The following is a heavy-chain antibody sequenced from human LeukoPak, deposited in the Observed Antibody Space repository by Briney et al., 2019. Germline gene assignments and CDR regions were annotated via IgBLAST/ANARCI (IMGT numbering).Heavy chain of an antibody. D-gene: IGHD3-16*01. V-gene: IGHV1-24*01. CDR3: ATPSRESGGGDDY. CDR2: FDPKDGET. CDR1: GYTLTELS. J-gene: IGHJ4*02. Sequence: ASVKVSCKVSGYTLTELSMHWVRQAPGKGLEWMGSFDPKDGETIYAQKFQGRVTMTEDTSTDTAYMELSSLRSEDTAVYYCATPSRESGGGDDYWGQGTLVTVSS.